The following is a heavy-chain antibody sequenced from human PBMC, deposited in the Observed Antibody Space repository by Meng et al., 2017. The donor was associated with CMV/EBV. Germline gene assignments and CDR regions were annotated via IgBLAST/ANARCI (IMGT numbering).Heavy chain of an antibody. CDR2: ISAYNGNT. J-gene: IGHJ6*02. Sequence: ASVKVSCKASGYTFTSYGISWVRQAPGQGLEWMGWISAYNGNTNYAQKLQGRVTMTTDTSTSTAYMELRSLRSDDTAVYYCARDQATVDFRSGYYSSYYGMDVWGQGTTVTVSS. CDR3: ARDQATVDFRSGYYSSYYGMDV. V-gene: IGHV1-18*01. CDR1: GYTFTSYG. D-gene: IGHD3-3*01.